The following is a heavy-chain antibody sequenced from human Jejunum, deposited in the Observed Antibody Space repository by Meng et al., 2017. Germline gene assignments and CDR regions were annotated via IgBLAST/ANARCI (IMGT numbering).Heavy chain of an antibody. V-gene: IGHV4-34*01. D-gene: IGHD3-3*01. CDR2: MYYSGGT. Sequence: QVQLQQWGAGLLKPSETLSLTCAVHGESFSGYYWSWIRQPPGKGLEWIGSMYYSGGTYYNPSLKSRVTISVDASKNQFSLKLSSVTAADTAVYYCARSFWNYYYIDYWGQGALVTVSS. CDR1: GESFSGYY. CDR3: ARSFWNYYYIDY. J-gene: IGHJ4*02.